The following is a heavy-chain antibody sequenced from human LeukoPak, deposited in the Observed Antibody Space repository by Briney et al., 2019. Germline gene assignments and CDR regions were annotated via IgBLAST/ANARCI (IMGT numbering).Heavy chain of an antibody. V-gene: IGHV1-69*13. CDR3: ARDNSVGDNAWWFDP. J-gene: IGHJ5*02. D-gene: IGHD1-26*01. CDR2: IIPIFGTA. CDR1: GGTFSSYA. Sequence: ASVKVSCKASGGTFSSYAISWVRQAPGQGLEWMGGIIPIFGTANYAQKFQGRVTITADESTSTAYMELSSLRSEDTAIYYCARDNSVGDNAWWFDPWGQGTLVTVSS.